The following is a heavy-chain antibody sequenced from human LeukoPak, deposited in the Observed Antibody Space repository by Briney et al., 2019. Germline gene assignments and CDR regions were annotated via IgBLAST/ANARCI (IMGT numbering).Heavy chain of an antibody. Sequence: GGSLRLSCAASGFTVSTNCMIWVRQPPGKGLEWVSVIYNTGSTYNADSVKGRFTISRDNSKNTLYLQMNSLRAEDTAVYYCAKDRWLSGWYPNFDSWGQGTLVTVSS. D-gene: IGHD6-19*01. CDR3: AKDRWLSGWYPNFDS. CDR1: GFTVSTNC. J-gene: IGHJ4*02. V-gene: IGHV3-66*03. CDR2: IYNTGST.